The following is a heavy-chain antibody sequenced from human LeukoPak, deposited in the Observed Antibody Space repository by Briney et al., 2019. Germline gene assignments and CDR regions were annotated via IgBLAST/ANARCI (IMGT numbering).Heavy chain of an antibody. Sequence: GRSLRLSCAASGFTFSSYAMHWVRQAPGKGLEWVAFISYDGSNKHYADSVKGRFTISRDNSKNTLYLQMNSLRAEDTAVYYCARGPLEYYDSPGPFDYWGQGTLVTVSS. CDR1: GFTFSSYA. V-gene: IGHV3-30-3*01. D-gene: IGHD3-22*01. CDR2: ISYDGSNK. J-gene: IGHJ4*02. CDR3: ARGPLEYYDSPGPFDY.